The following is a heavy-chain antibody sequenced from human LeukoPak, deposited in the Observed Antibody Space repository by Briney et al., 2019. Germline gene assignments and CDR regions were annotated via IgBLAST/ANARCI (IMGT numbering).Heavy chain of an antibody. D-gene: IGHD3-3*01. V-gene: IGHV4-38-2*02. CDR3: ARHNYYHFWSTLNWFDP. J-gene: IGHJ5*02. CDR1: GSSIRDNYY. Sequence: PSETLSLTCTIFGSSIRDNYYWGWIRRPPGKGLEWIESVFYSGSTYYNPSLKSRVTLSVDTSNNIFSLKLRSVTAADTAVYYCARHNYYHFWSTLNWFDPWGQGALITVSS. CDR2: VFYSGST.